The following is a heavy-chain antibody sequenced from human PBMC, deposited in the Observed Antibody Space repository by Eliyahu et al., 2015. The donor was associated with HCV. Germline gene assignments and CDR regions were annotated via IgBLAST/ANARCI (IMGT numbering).Heavy chain of an antibody. CDR2: ISSSSSYI. D-gene: IGHD3-10*01. J-gene: IGHJ2*01. V-gene: IGHV3-21*01. Sequence: PGKGLEWVSSISSSSSYIYYADSVKGRFTISRDNAKNSLYLQMNSLRAEDTAVYYCARSGVYYYGSGSPTTDWYFDLWGRGTLVTVSS. CDR3: ARSGVYYYGSGSPTTDWYFDL.